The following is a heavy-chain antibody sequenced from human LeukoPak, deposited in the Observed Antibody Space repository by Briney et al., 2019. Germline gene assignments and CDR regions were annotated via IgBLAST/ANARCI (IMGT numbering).Heavy chain of an antibody. D-gene: IGHD3-10*01. CDR3: ARDYYGSGSGLDY. CDR1: GFTFSDHY. V-gene: IGHV3-72*01. CDR2: SRDKANSYTT. Sequence: PGGSLRLSCAASGFTFSDHYMDWVRQAPGKGLEWVGRSRDKANSYTTAYAASVKGRFTISRDDSKNSLYLQMNSLKTEDTAVYYCARDYYGSGSGLDYWGQGTLVTVSS. J-gene: IGHJ4*02.